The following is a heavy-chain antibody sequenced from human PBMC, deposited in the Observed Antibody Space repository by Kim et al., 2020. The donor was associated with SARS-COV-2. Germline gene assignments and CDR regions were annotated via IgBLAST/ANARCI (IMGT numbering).Heavy chain of an antibody. J-gene: IGHJ4*02. D-gene: IGHD4-17*01. CDR3: ARPDDYGEGSFDY. V-gene: IGHV1-69*04. CDR2: IIPILGIA. Sequence: SVKVSCKASGGTFSSYAISWVRQAPGQGLEWMGRIIPILGIANYAQKFQGRVTITADKSTSTAYMELSSLRSEDTAVYYCARPDDYGEGSFDYWGQGTLVTVSS. CDR1: GGTFSSYA.